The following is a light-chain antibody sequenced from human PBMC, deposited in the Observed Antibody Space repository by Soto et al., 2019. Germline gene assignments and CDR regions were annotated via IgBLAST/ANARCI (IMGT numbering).Light chain of an antibody. Sequence: DIQMTQSPSSLSASVGDRVTITCRASQGISNYLAWYQQKPGKVPKLLIYAASTLQSGVPSRFSGSGSGTDFTLTISSLQPEDVATYYCQKYHSAPPWPFGQGTKVDIK. V-gene: IGKV1-27*01. CDR3: QKYHSAPPWP. CDR1: QGISNY. J-gene: IGKJ1*01. CDR2: AAS.